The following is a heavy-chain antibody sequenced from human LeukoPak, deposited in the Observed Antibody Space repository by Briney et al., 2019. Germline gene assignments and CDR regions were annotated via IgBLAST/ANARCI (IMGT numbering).Heavy chain of an antibody. Sequence: PGGSLRLSCAASGFTVSSNYMSWVRQAPGKGLEWVSVIYSGGSTYYADSVKGRFTISRDNSKNTLYLQMNSLRAEDTAVYYCARDLGRYCSSTSCQRNGDYWGQGTLVTVSS. CDR2: IYSGGST. J-gene: IGHJ4*02. D-gene: IGHD2-2*01. CDR1: GFTVSSNY. V-gene: IGHV3-66*02. CDR3: ARDLGRYCSSTSCQRNGDY.